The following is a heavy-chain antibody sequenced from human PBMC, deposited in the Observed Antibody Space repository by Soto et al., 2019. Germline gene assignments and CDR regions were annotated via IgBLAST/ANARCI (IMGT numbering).Heavy chain of an antibody. Sequence: GGSLRLSCAASGFTVSSNYMSWVRQAPGKGLEWVSVIYSGGSTYYADYVKGRLTISRDNSKNTLYLQMNSLRAEDTAVYYCAGTDTAMVTPLWGQGTLVTVSS. D-gene: IGHD5-18*01. CDR1: GFTVSSNY. V-gene: IGHV3-53*01. CDR2: IYSGGST. CDR3: AGTDTAMVTPL. J-gene: IGHJ4*02.